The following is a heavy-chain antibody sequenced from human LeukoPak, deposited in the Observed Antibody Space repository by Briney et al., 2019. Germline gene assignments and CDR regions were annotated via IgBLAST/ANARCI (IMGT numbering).Heavy chain of an antibody. CDR2: IYSGGST. J-gene: IGHJ6*02. CDR1: GFTVSSNY. CDR3: ARDPPRHLYYYYGMDV. V-gene: IGHV3-66*01. Sequence: GGFLRLSCAASGFTVSSNYMSWVRQAPGKGLEWVSVIYSGGSTYYADSVKGRFTISRDNSKNTLYLQMNSLRAEDTAVYYCARDPPRHLYYYYGMDVWGQGTTVTV.